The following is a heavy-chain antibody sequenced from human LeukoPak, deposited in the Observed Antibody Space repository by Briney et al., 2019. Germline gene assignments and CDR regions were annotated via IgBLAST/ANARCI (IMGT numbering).Heavy chain of an antibody. Sequence: GGSLRLSCAASGFTVSSNYMSWVRQAPGKGLEWVAVIYSDGNTYHANSVKGRFTISRDNSKNTLYLQMNSLRAEDSAVYYCARDHSGLGSYPPPWGQGTLVTVSS. CDR1: GFTVSSNY. V-gene: IGHV3-66*01. CDR2: IYSDGNT. J-gene: IGHJ5*02. CDR3: ARDHSGLGSYPPP. D-gene: IGHD3-10*01.